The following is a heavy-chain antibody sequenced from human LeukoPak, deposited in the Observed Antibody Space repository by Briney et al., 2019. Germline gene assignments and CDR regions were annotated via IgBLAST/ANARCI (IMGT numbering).Heavy chain of an antibody. CDR1: GYTFTDSY. CDR3: ARGPSSWNGLGAFDI. Sequence: ASVKVSCKASGYTFTDSYIHWLRQAPGQGLEWMGWINPNCGGTNSARKFQGRVTMTRDTSISTSFMELNRLRSDDTAVYYCARGPSSWNGLGAFDIWGQGTMVTVSS. CDR2: INPNCGGT. D-gene: IGHD6-13*01. J-gene: IGHJ3*02. V-gene: IGHV1-2*02.